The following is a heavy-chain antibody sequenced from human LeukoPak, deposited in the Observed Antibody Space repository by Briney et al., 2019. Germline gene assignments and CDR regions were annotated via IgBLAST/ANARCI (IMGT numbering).Heavy chain of an antibody. CDR1: GYSFTSYW. CDR2: ISPGDPDT. V-gene: IGHV5-51*01. J-gene: IGHJ4*02. Sequence: GESLKISGKGSGYSFTSYWISWVRQMPGKGLEWMGIISPGDPDTRYSPSFQGQVTISADKSINTAYLQWGSLKASDTAMYYCARRSTGWRFHYWGQGTLVTVSS. D-gene: IGHD6-19*01. CDR3: ARRSTGWRFHY.